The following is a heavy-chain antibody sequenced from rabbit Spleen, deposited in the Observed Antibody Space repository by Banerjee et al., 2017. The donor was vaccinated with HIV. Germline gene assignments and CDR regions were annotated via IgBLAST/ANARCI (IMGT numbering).Heavy chain of an antibody. J-gene: IGHJ2*01. V-gene: IGHV1S45*01. D-gene: IGHD1-1*01. CDR1: GFDFISNW. CDR3: ARNYVNAFDP. CDR2: IDTNDGDT. Sequence: QEQLVESGGGLVPPEGSLALTCKASGFDFISNWICWVRQAPGKGLEWIACIDTNDGDTDYANWPKGRFTISKTSSTTVTLQMTSLTAADTATYFCARNYVNAFDPWGPGTLVTVS.